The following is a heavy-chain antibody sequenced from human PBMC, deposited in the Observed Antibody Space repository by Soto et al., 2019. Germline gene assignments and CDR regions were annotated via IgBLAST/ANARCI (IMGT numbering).Heavy chain of an antibody. CDR3: ARTQYSSSSYYYYYDYYYGMDV. CDR2: IYYSGST. Sequence: QVQLQESGPGLVKPSETLSLTCTVSGGSISSYYWSWIRQPPGKGLEWIGYIYYSGSTNYNPSLKSRVTISVDTSKNQCSLKLSSVTAADTAVYYCARTQYSSSSYYYYYDYYYGMDVWGQGTTVTVSS. V-gene: IGHV4-59*01. CDR1: GGSISSYY. D-gene: IGHD6-6*01. J-gene: IGHJ6*02.